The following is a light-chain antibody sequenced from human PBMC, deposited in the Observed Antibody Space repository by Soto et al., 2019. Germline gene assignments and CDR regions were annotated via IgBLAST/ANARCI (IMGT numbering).Light chain of an antibody. V-gene: IGLV2-14*01. CDR3: SSYTSSGLVV. J-gene: IGLJ2*01. CDR1: SSDVGGYNY. Sequence: QSALTQPASVSASPGQSITIPCTGTSSDVGGYNYVSWYQQCTGKAPKLIIYDVTNRPSGVSNRFSGSKSGNTASLTISGLQAEDEGNYYCSSYTSSGLVVFGGGTKLTVL. CDR2: DVT.